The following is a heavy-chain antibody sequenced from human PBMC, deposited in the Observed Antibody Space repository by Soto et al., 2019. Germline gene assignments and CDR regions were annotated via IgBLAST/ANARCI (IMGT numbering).Heavy chain of an antibody. CDR1: GLTLRSYG. V-gene: IGHV3-33*01. D-gene: IGHD5-12*01. CDR3: ARDRAGVGYNIDV. CDR2: IWNDGGER. J-gene: IGHJ6*02. Sequence: QVQLVESGGAVVQPGRSWNPSGERPGLTLRSYGMHGVRRAPARGLGWVAVIWNDGGERYYADSVKGRFTISRDNSKNTLDLQMNSLRAEDTAVYYCARDRAGVGYNIDVWGQGTTVTVSS.